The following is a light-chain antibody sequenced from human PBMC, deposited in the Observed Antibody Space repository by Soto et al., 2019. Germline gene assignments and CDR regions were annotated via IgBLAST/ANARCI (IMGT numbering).Light chain of an antibody. V-gene: IGKV3-20*01. CDR3: QQYGSSPWT. CDR2: GAS. Sequence: EIVLTQAAGTLSLSPGERATLPCRASQSVSSNYLAWYQQKPGQAPRPLIYGASSRATGIPDRFSGSGAGTDFTLTISRLEPEDFAVYYCQQYGSSPWTFGQGTKVDIK. J-gene: IGKJ1*01. CDR1: QSVSSNY.